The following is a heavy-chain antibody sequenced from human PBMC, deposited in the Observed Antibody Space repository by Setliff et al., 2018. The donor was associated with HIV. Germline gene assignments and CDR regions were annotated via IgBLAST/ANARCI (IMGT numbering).Heavy chain of an antibody. CDR3: ARGGGYWFYNYGIDV. CDR2: ISPYNGHT. Sequence: ASVKVSCKASGYTFTGYGISWVRQAPGQGLEWMGWISPYNGHTNYAQNFQGRVTMTTDTSTNTAYMELSSLRSDDTAVYYCARGGGYWFYNYGIDVWGQGTTVTVSS. CDR1: GYTFTGYG. J-gene: IGHJ6*02. V-gene: IGHV1-18*01. D-gene: IGHD2-8*02.